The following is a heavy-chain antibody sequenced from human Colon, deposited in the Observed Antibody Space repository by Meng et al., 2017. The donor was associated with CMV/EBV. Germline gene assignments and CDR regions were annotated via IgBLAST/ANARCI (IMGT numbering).Heavy chain of an antibody. V-gene: IGHV1-24*01. CDR2: RDPEYGET. Sequence: SGYTLMDLSIHWVRQTPGKGLEWMGGRDPEYGETLYAQKCQGRVTMTGDTSANTAYMEVTGLRSEDTAVYFCVAAGGYSYGSFFASWGQGTLVTVSS. CDR1: GYTLMDLS. J-gene: IGHJ5*01. D-gene: IGHD5-18*01. CDR3: VAAGGYSYGSFFAS.